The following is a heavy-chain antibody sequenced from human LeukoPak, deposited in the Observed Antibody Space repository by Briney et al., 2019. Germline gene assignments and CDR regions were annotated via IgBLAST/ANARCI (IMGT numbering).Heavy chain of an antibody. CDR2: IYSGGST. CDR3: ARTPGIAVADSGYFDY. CDR1: GFTVSGNY. V-gene: IGHV3-53*01. J-gene: IGHJ4*02. D-gene: IGHD6-19*01. Sequence: GGSLRLSCAASGFTVSGNYMSWVRQAPGKGLEWVSVIYSGGSTYYADSVKGRFTISRDNSKNTLYLQMNSLRAEDTAVYYCARTPGIAVADSGYFDYWGQGTLVTVSS.